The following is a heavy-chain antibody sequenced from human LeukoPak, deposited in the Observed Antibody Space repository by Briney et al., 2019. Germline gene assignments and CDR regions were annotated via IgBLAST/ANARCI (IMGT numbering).Heavy chain of an antibody. CDR1: GGSISSGDYY. D-gene: IGHD4-17*01. Sequence: SKTLSLTCTVSGGSISSGDYYWSWIRQPPGKGLEWIGYIYYSRSTYYNPSLKSRVTISVEPSKTQFSLKLSSGTAADTAVYYCARVGAPHGECDYWGQRTLVTVSS. CDR2: IYYSRST. V-gene: IGHV4-30-4*08. J-gene: IGHJ4*02. CDR3: ARVGAPHGECDY.